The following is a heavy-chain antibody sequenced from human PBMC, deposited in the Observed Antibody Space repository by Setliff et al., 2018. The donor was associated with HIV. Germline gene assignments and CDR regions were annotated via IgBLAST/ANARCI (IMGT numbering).Heavy chain of an antibody. J-gene: IGHJ1*01. V-gene: IGHV1-24*01. CDR3: ATVRGYYYDSSCQEYFQL. CDR1: GYTHTEFS. D-gene: IGHD3-22*01. Sequence: ASVKVSCKVSGYTHTEFSIHWVRQAPGKGLEWMGGFDPEDGETVYAQKFQGRVTMTKDTSTNTAYMELSSLRSEDTAVYYCATVRGYYYDSSCQEYFQLWGQGTLVTVSS. CDR2: FDPEDGET.